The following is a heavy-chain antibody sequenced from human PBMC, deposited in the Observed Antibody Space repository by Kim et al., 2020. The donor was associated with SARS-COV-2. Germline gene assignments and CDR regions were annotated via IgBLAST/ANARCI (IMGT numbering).Heavy chain of an antibody. CDR3: ARGADYGDVVGAFDV. J-gene: IGHJ3*01. V-gene: IGHV3-23*01. CDR2: ITNSSSRT. D-gene: IGHD4-17*01. Sequence: GGSLRLSCAGSGFIFNKHAMGWVRQAPGKGLEWVSGITNSSSRTYYAKSVKGRFTISRENSRTTLYLQMNSLRGEDTAVYYCARGADYGDVVGAFDVWGPGTMVPVSS. CDR1: GFIFNKHA.